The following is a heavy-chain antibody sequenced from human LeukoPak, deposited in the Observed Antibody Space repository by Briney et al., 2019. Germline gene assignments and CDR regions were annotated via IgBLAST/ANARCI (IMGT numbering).Heavy chain of an antibody. D-gene: IGHD2-15*01. J-gene: IGHJ5*02. CDR1: GYTFTSYD. V-gene: IGHV1-8*01. CDR2: MNPNSGNT. Sequence: GASVKVSCKASGYTFTSYDINWVRQATGQGLEWMGWMNPNSGNTGYAQKFQGRVTMTRTTSISTAYMELSSLRSEDTAVYYCARESPYCSGGSCYQNWFDPWGQGTLVTVSS. CDR3: ARESPYCSGGSCYQNWFDP.